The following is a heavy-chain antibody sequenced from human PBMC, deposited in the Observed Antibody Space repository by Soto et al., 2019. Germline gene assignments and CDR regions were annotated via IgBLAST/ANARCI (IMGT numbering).Heavy chain of an antibody. CDR3: ARGQEGVVATH. V-gene: IGHV4-34*01. CDR1: GGSLSGYY. J-gene: IGHJ4*02. CDR2: VKDGGHT. Sequence: QVQLQQWGAGLLKPSETLSLNCAVTGGSLSGYYWSWIRQPPGKGLEWIGEVKDGGHTNYSPSLRGRDTISSDTSNNQFSLSLNSVTAADTGVYYCARGQEGVVATHWDQGSLVTVSS. D-gene: IGHD5-12*01.